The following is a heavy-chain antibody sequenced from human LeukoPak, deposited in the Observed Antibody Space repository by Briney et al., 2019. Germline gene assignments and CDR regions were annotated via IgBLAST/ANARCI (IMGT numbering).Heavy chain of an antibody. CDR2: IIPIFGTA. CDR1: GGTFSSYA. Sequence: SVKVSCTASGGTFSSYAISWVRQAPGQGLEWMGGIIPIFGTANYAQKFQGRVTITADESTSTAYMELSSLRSEDTAVYYCGSSSWYAMRGYYYYMDVWGKGTTVTISS. V-gene: IGHV1-69*13. J-gene: IGHJ6*03. D-gene: IGHD6-13*01. CDR3: GSSSWYAMRGYYYYMDV.